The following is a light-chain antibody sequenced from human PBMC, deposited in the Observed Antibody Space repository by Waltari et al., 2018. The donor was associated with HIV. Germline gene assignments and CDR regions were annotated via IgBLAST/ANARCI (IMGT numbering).Light chain of an antibody. V-gene: IGLV2-14*03. J-gene: IGLJ1*01. CDR1: SSAVGDFTS. CDR3: SSYTNSSPYV. CDR2: DVT. Sequence: QSALTQPASVSGSPGQSITISCTGTSSAVGDFTSVSWYQQHPGKAPKLMIYDVTKRPSGVSNRFSGSKSGSTASLTISGLQPEDEADYYCSSYTNSSPYVFGTGTKVTVL.